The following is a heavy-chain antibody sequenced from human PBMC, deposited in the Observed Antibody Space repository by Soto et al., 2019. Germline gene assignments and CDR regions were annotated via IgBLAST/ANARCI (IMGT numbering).Heavy chain of an antibody. CDR2: IYYRGST. V-gene: IGHV4-30-4*01. CDR1: GGSISSGDYY. CDR3: ARDLGQQLMGFDP. Sequence: PSETLSLTCTVSGGSISSGDYYWSWIRQPPGKGLEWIGYIYYRGSTYYNPSLKSRVTISVDTSKNQFSLKLSSVTAADTAVYYCARDLGQQLMGFDPWGQGTLVTVSS. D-gene: IGHD6-13*01. J-gene: IGHJ5*02.